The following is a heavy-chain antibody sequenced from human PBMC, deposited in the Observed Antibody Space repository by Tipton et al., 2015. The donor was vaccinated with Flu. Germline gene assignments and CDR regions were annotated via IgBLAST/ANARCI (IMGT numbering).Heavy chain of an antibody. CDR2: ISSAGDT. CDR1: GFTFTTYD. CDR3: ARGALPDSNWYNGMDV. D-gene: IGHD6-13*01. V-gene: IGHV3-13*01. Sequence: SLRLSCAASGFTFTTYDMHWARQVTGEGLEWVSGISSAGDTYYLDSVKGRFTISREKGKNSLNLQMNSLGAGDTAVYFCARGALPDSNWYNGMDVWGQGTTVTVS. J-gene: IGHJ6*02.